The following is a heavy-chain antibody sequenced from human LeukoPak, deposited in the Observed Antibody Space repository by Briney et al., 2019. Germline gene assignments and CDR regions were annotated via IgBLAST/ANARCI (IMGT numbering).Heavy chain of an antibody. CDR2: ISGSGGST. Sequence: GGSLRLSCAASGFTFSSYAMSWVRQAPGKGLEWVSAISGSGGSTYYAGSVKGRFTISRDNSKNTLYLQMNSLRAEDTAVYYCAKGERRYYYYGMDVWGKGTTVTVSS. CDR3: AKGERRYYYYGMDV. V-gene: IGHV3-23*01. J-gene: IGHJ6*04. CDR1: GFTFSSYA. D-gene: IGHD1-1*01.